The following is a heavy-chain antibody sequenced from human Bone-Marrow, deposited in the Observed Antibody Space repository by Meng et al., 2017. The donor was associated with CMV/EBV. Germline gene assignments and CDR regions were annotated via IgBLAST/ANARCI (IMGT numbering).Heavy chain of an antibody. D-gene: IGHD2-2*02. J-gene: IGHJ4*02. Sequence: GESLKISCAASGFTFSSYWMSWVRQAPGKGLEWVANIKQDGSVKYYVDSVKGRFTISRDNAKTSMYLQMNSLRAEDTAVYYCASLGYCSSTSCYTLDYWGQGALVTVSS. V-gene: IGHV3-7*01. CDR3: ASLGYCSSTSCYTLDY. CDR1: GFTFSSYW. CDR2: IKQDGSVK.